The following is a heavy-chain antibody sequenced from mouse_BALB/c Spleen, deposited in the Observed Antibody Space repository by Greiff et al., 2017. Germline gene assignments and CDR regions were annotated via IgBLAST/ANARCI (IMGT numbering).Heavy chain of an antibody. CDR2: IWAGGST. V-gene: IGHV2-9*02. CDR3: ARDEVHYYGPAWFAY. CDR1: GFSLTSYG. D-gene: IGHD1-2*01. Sequence: QVQLMESGPGLVAPSQSLSITCTVSGFSLTSYGVHWVRQPPGKGLEWLGVIWAGGSTNYNSALMSRLSISKDNSKSQVFLKMNSLQTDDTAMYYCARDEVHYYGPAWFAYWGQGTLVTVSA. J-gene: IGHJ3*01.